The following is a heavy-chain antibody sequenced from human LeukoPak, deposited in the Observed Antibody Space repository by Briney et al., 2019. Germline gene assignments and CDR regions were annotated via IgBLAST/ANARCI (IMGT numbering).Heavy chain of an antibody. Sequence: SGPTLVKPTQTLTLTCTFSGFSLSTSGVGVGWIRQPPGKALEWLALIYWDDDKRYSPSLKSRLTITKDTSKNQVVLTMTNMDPVDTATYYCAHVYLIRKTYYDFWSGYYFDYWGQGTLVTVSS. CDR3: AHVYLIRKTYYDFWSGYYFDY. V-gene: IGHV2-5*02. D-gene: IGHD3-3*01. CDR2: IYWDDDK. J-gene: IGHJ4*02. CDR1: GFSLSTSGVG.